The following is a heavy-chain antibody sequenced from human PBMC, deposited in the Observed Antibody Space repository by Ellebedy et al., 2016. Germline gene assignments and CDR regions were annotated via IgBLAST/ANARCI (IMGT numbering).Heavy chain of an antibody. CDR1: GGSISSYY. V-gene: IGHV4-59*01. D-gene: IGHD4-17*01. CDR2: IYYSGST. J-gene: IGHJ4*02. CDR3: ARDKVDDYGDSYYFDY. Sequence: SETLSLTXTVSGGSISSYYWSWIRQPPGKGLEWIGYIYYSGSTNYNPSLKSRVTISVDTSKNQFSLKLSSVTAADTAVYYCARDKVDDYGDSYYFDYWGQGTLVTVSS.